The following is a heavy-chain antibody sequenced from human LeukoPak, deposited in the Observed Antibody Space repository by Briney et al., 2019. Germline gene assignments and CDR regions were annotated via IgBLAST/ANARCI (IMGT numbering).Heavy chain of an antibody. D-gene: IGHD6-13*01. CDR1: GFTFSSYS. V-gene: IGHV3-21*01. Sequence: GGSLRLSCAASGFTFSSYSMNWVRQAPGKGLEWVSSISSSSSYIYYADSVKGRFTISRDNAKNSLYLQMNSLRAEDTAVYYCIQGIAAASIYYYYYMDVWGKGTTATVSS. J-gene: IGHJ6*03. CDR2: ISSSSSYI. CDR3: IQGIAAASIYYYYYMDV.